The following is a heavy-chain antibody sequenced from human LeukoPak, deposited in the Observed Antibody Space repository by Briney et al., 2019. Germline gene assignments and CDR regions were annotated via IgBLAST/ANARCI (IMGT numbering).Heavy chain of an antibody. Sequence: SETLSLTCAVYGGSFSDYYWSWIRQPPGKGLEWIGEINHSGSTNYNPSLKSRVTISVDTSKNQFSLKLSSVTAADTAVYYCARHRKQVSDGGWFDPWGQGTLVTVSS. V-gene: IGHV4-34*01. D-gene: IGHD4-23*01. CDR1: GGSFSDYY. J-gene: IGHJ5*02. CDR3: ARHRKQVSDGGWFDP. CDR2: INHSGST.